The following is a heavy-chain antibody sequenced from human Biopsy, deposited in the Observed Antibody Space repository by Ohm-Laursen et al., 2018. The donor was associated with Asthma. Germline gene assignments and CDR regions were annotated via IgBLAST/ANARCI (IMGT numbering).Heavy chain of an antibody. Sequence: LSLTCAAFGFTFGDYWMSWVRQVPGKGLEWVANIKHDGTEKNHVDSLKGRFTISRDNAKNSLYLQMNSLRAEDTAVYYCARTFHFWSPYHAEHYQLWGQGTLVTVSS. CDR1: GFTFGDYW. CDR2: IKHDGTEK. J-gene: IGHJ1*01. D-gene: IGHD3-3*02. V-gene: IGHV3-7*01. CDR3: ARTFHFWSPYHAEHYQL.